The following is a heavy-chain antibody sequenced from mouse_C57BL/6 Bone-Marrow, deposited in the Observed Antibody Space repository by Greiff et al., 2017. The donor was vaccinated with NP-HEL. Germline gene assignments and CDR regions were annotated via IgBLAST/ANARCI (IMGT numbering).Heavy chain of an antibody. CDR1: GYTFTSYW. CDR3: ARDDGFAY. CDR2: IDPSDSYT. J-gene: IGHJ3*01. V-gene: IGHV1-59*01. D-gene: IGHD2-3*01. Sequence: QVQLQQPGAELVRPGTSVKLSCKASGYTFTSYWMHWVKQRPGQGLEWIGVIDPSDSYTNYNQKFKGKATLTVDTSSSTAYMQLSSLTSEESAVYYCARDDGFAYWGQGTLVTVSA.